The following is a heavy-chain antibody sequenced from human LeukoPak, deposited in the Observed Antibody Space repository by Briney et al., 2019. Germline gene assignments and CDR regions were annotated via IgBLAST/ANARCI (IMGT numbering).Heavy chain of an antibody. V-gene: IGHV4-34*01. CDR1: GGSFSGYY. D-gene: IGHD6-19*01. Sequence: SETLSLTCAVYGGSFSGYYWSWIRQPPGKGLEWIGEINHSGSTNYNPSLKSRVTISVDTSKNQFSLKLGSVTAADTAVYYCARGVRGSGWYGSLFGYWGQGTLVTVSS. J-gene: IGHJ4*02. CDR2: INHSGST. CDR3: ARGVRGSGWYGSLFGY.